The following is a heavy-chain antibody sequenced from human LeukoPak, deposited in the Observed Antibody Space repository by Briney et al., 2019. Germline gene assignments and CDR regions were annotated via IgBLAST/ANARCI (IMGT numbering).Heavy chain of an antibody. CDR2: IIPIFGTA. Sequence: SVKVSCKASGGTFSSYAISWVRQASGQGLEWMGRIIPIFGTANYAQKFQGRVTITTDESTSTAYMELSSLRSEDTAVYYCARGRYYGSGGNYMDVWGKGTTVTVSS. CDR3: ARGRYYGSGGNYMDV. V-gene: IGHV1-69*05. CDR1: GGTFSSYA. J-gene: IGHJ6*03. D-gene: IGHD3-10*01.